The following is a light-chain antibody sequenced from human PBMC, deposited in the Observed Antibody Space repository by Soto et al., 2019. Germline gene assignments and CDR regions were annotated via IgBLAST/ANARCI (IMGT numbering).Light chain of an antibody. CDR3: CSYAGSSTYV. Sequence: QSALTQPASVYGSPGQSITISCTGTSSDVGSYNLVSWCQQHPGKAPKLMIYEVSKRPSGVSNRFSGSKSGNTASLTISGLQAEDEADYYCCSYAGSSTYVFGTGTKVTVL. CDR2: EVS. J-gene: IGLJ1*01. V-gene: IGLV2-23*02. CDR1: SSDVGSYNL.